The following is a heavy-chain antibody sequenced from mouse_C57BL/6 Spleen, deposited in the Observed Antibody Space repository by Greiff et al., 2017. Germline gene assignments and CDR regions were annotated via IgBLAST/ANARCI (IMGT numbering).Heavy chain of an antibody. CDR1: GFTFSDYG. D-gene: IGHD4-1*01. CDR2: ISSGSSTI. V-gene: IGHV5-17*01. J-gene: IGHJ1*03. CDR3: AREAGTYVDV. Sequence: EVHLVESGGGLVKPGGSLKLSCAASGFTFSDYGMHWVRQAPEKGLEWVAYISSGSSTIYYADTVKGRFTISRDNAKNTLFLQMTSLRSEDTAMYYCAREAGTYVDVWGTGTTGTVSS.